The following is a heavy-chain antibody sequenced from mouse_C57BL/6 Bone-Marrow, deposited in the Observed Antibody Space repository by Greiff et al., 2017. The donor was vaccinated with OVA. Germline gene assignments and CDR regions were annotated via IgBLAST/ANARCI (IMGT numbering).Heavy chain of an antibody. V-gene: IGHV1-39*01. Sequence: LQESGPELVKPGASVKISCKASGYSFTDYNMNWVKQSNGQSLEWIGVINPNYGTTSYNQKFKGKATLTVDQSSSTAYMQLYSLTSEDSAVYYCARRDYGSRAWFAYWGQGTLVTVSA. CDR3: ARRDYGSRAWFAY. CDR2: INPNYGTT. CDR1: GYSFTDYN. D-gene: IGHD1-1*01. J-gene: IGHJ3*01.